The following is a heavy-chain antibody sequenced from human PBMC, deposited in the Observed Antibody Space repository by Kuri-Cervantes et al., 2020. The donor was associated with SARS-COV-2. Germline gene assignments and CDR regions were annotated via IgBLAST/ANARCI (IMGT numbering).Heavy chain of an antibody. CDR2: INHSGST. V-gene: IGHV4-34*01. Sequence: SETLSLTCAVYGGSFSGYYWSWIRQPPGKGLEWIGEINHSGSTNYNPSLKSRVTISVDTSKNQFSLKLSSVTAADTAVYYCARDVRFLEGGLFDYWGQGNRVPVSS. CDR1: GGSFSGYY. D-gene: IGHD3-3*01. J-gene: IGHJ4*02. CDR3: ARDVRFLEGGLFDY.